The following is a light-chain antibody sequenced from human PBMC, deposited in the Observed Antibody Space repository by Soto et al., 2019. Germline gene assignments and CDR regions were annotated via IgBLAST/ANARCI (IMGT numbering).Light chain of an antibody. V-gene: IGKV3-20*01. CDR2: DVY. CDR1: LSISSTY. J-gene: IGKJ1*01. Sequence: IVLTQYAGTLSLSPGERSTLSFRSSLSISSTYLAWYQQKPGQAPRLLSHDVYDRASGIPDRFSGSESGTDFTLTFSRLEPEDFAVYYCQQYACPPETFAQGTKVDIK. CDR3: QQYACPPET.